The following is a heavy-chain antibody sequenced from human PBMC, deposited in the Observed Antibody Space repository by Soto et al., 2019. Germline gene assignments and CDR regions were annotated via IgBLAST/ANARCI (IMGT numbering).Heavy chain of an antibody. CDR2: IYYSGST. J-gene: IGHJ6*02. D-gene: IGHD3-10*01. V-gene: IGHV4-39*01. CDR1: GGSISSSSSY. CDR3: ARQSEYYYASGRAAPLYGMDV. Sequence: QLQLQESGPGLVKPSETLSLTCTVSGGSISSSSSYWGWIRQPPGKGLEWIGNIYYSGSTYNNPSRKGRVTISVDTSKNQFSLKLSSVTAADTAVYYCARQSEYYYASGRAAPLYGMDVWGQGTTVTVSS.